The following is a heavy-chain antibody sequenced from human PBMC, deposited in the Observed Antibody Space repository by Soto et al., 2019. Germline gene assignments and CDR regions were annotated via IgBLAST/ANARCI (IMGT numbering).Heavy chain of an antibody. CDR2: MNPDSGNT. Sequence: QVPLVQSGAEVKKPGASVKVSCKASGYTFTSYDINWVRQATGQALEWMGWMNPDSGNTGYTQRFQGRVTMTRDTSMSTAYMELRSLSSEETAVYYCASAYTGHWGQGTGVSVSS. D-gene: IGHD5-12*01. J-gene: IGHJ4*02. V-gene: IGHV1-8*01. CDR3: ASAYTGH. CDR1: GYTFTSYD.